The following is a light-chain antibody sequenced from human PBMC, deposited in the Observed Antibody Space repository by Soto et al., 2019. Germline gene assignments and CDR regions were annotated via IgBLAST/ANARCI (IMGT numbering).Light chain of an antibody. CDR3: QSYDSSLSGWV. J-gene: IGLJ3*02. CDR1: SSNIGAGYG. Sequence: QLVLAQPPSVSGAPGQRVTISCTGSSSNIGAGYGVHWYQQLPGTAPNLLIYGTSNRPSGVPDRFSGSKSGTSASLAITGLQAEDEADYHCQSYDSSLSGWVFGGGTKLTV. V-gene: IGLV1-40*01. CDR2: GTS.